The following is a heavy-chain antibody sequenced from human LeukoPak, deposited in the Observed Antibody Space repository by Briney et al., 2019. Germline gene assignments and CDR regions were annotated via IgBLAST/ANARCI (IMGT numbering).Heavy chain of an antibody. V-gene: IGHV5-51*01. CDR3: ERRYYYGSGTKYYFDY. CDR1: GYSFTSYW. J-gene: IGHJ4*02. Sequence: GESLKISCKGSGYSFTSYWIGWVRQMPGKGLEWMGIIYPGDSDTRYSPSFQGQVTISADKSISTAYLQWSSLKASDTAMYYCERRYYYGSGTKYYFDYWGQGTLVTVSP. CDR2: IYPGDSDT. D-gene: IGHD3-10*01.